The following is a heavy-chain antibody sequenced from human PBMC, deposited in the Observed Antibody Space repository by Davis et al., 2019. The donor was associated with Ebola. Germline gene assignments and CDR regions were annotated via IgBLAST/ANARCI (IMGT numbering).Heavy chain of an antibody. D-gene: IGHD1-1*01. CDR3: AREAGTPWYYGMDV. CDR2: INPSGGST. CDR1: GGTFSSYA. V-gene: IGHV1-69*04. J-gene: IGHJ6*02. Sequence: SVKVSCKASGGTFSSYAISWVRQAPGQGLEWMGIINPSGGSTSYAQKFQGRVTITADKSTSTAYMELSSLRSEDTAVYYCAREAGTPWYYGMDVWGQGTTVTVSS.